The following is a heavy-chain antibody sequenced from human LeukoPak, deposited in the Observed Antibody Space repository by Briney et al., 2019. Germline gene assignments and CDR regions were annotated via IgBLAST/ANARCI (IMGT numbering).Heavy chain of an antibody. CDR1: GYTFTRYG. CDR2: ISTYNGNT. CDR3: ARYSRPIAPYNWNYVVPCYFDY. Sequence: ASVKVSCKASGYTFTRYGIRWVRPAPGQGLEWMGWISTYNGNTYYAQNLQDRVTVTAGTSTNTAYMELRSLRSDDTAVYYCARYSRPIAPYNWNYVVPCYFDYWGQGTLVTVSS. J-gene: IGHJ4*02. V-gene: IGHV1-18*01. D-gene: IGHD1-7*01.